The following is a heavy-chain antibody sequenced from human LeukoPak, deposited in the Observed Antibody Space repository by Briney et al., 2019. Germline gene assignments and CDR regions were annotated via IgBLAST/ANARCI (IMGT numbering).Heavy chain of an antibody. Sequence: ASVKVSCKASGYTFTGYYMHWVRQAPGQGLEWMGWINPNSGGTNYAQKFQGRVTMTRDTSISTAYMELSRLRSDDTAVYYCARSFFGVTDDNWFDPWGQGTLVTVSS. V-gene: IGHV1-2*02. CDR2: INPNSGGT. CDR1: GYTFTGYY. J-gene: IGHJ5*02. D-gene: IGHD3-3*01. CDR3: ARSFFGVTDDNWFDP.